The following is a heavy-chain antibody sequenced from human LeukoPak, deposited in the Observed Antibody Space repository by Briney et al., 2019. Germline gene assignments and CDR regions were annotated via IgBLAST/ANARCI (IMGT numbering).Heavy chain of an antibody. D-gene: IGHD3-22*01. J-gene: IGHJ3*02. Sequence: PSETLSLTCTVSGGSISSYYWSWIRQPPGKGLEWIGYIYYSGSTNYNPSLKSRVTISVDTSENQFSLKLSSVTAADTAVYYCARESNWYYYNSSGYRDAFDIWGQGTMVTVSS. CDR2: IYYSGST. CDR1: GGSISSYY. CDR3: ARESNWYYYNSSGYRDAFDI. V-gene: IGHV4-59*01.